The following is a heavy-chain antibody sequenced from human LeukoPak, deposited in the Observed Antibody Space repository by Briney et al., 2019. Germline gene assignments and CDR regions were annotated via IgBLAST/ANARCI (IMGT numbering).Heavy chain of an antibody. CDR3: ARVTVVVAAALDC. CDR2: ISSTGSSI. CDR1: GFTFSYYT. V-gene: IGHV3-21*01. J-gene: IGHJ4*02. Sequence: GGSLRLSCAASGFTFSYYTMSWVRQAPGKGLEWVSSISSTGSSIYYADSVKGRFTISRDNAKNSLYLQMSSLRVEDTAVYYCARVTVVVAAALDCWGQGTLVTVSS. D-gene: IGHD2-15*01.